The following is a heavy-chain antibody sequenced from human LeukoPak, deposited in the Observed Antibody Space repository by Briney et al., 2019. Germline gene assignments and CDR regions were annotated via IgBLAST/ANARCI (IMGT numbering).Heavy chain of an antibody. CDR3: AGTPWFGELTLDY. J-gene: IGHJ4*02. Sequence: GTSLKVSCKASGFTFARSAVQWVRQARGQRPEWIGWIVIANGNTNYAQKFQERVIITRDMSTTTVYMELSSLRSEDTAVYYCAGTPWFGELTLDYWGQGTLVTVSS. D-gene: IGHD3-10*01. CDR2: IVIANGNT. CDR1: GFTFARSA. V-gene: IGHV1-58*01.